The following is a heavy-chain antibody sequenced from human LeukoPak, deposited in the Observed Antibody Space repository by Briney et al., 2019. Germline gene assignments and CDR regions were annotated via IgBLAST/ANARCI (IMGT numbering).Heavy chain of an antibody. J-gene: IGHJ4*02. D-gene: IGHD6-19*01. Sequence: GGSLRLSSAAPGFTFVNYALSSIRQAPGKWLEWVSTITESETTYYAESVKGRFTISRDNSRNTLYLQMNSLRAEDTALYFCATGPYSSAHYYFVYWGQGTLVTVSS. CDR1: GFTFVNYA. V-gene: IGHV3-23*01. CDR3: ATGPYSSAHYYFVY. CDR2: ITESETT.